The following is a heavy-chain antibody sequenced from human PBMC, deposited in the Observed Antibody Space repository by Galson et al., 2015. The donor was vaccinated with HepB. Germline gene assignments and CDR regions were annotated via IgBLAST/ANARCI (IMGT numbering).Heavy chain of an antibody. Sequence: TLSLTCAVYGGSFRDYYWSWIRQSPGKGLEWIGEINHHGTTKYNPSLVGRLSISIDARKSQFSLKLRSVTAADTAKYYCSRGQVRGFFKLYYDGVDVWGQGATGIVS. J-gene: IGHJ6*02. CDR1: GGSFRDYY. CDR3: SRGQVRGFFKLYYDGVDV. D-gene: IGHD3-10*01. V-gene: IGHV4-34*01. CDR2: INHHGTT.